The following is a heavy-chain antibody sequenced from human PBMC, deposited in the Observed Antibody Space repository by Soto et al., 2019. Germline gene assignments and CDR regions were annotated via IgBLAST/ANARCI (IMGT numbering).Heavy chain of an antibody. CDR1: GFTFSPYA. V-gene: IGHV3-23*01. Sequence: GGSLRLSCAASGFTFSPYAMSWVRQAPGKGLEWVSAISGSGGSTYYADSVKGRFTISRDKSKKTLYLQMNSLRAEDTAVYYCAKNWDTTSSSSSHWGQGTLVTVSS. CDR2: ISGSGGST. J-gene: IGHJ4*02. D-gene: IGHD6-6*01. CDR3: AKNWDTTSSSSSH.